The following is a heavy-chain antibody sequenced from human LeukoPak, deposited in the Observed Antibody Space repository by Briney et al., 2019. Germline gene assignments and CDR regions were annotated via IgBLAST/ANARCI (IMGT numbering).Heavy chain of an antibody. D-gene: IGHD4-23*01. CDR2: IFYRGGP. Sequence: SETLSLTCTVSGGSLNNYYWSWIRQPPGKGLEWVGYIFYRGGPNYNPSLESRVSISVDTSKNQLSLKLSSVIAADTAVYYCASSQGPYYGGEFDYWGQGTLVTVSS. V-gene: IGHV4-59*08. CDR3: ASSQGPYYGGEFDY. CDR1: GGSLNNYY. J-gene: IGHJ4*02.